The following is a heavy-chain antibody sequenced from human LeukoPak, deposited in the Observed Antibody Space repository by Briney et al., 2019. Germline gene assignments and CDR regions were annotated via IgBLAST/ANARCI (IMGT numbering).Heavy chain of an antibody. J-gene: IGHJ2*01. V-gene: IGHV4-59*01. CDR3: ARTGSWGFGPYWYFDL. Sequence: SETLSLTCTVFGGSISSYYWSWIRQPPGKGLEWIGYIYYSGSTNYNPSLKSRVTISVDTSKNQFSLKLSSVTAADTAVYYCARTGSWGFGPYWYFDLWGRGTLVTVSS. D-gene: IGHD3-9*01. CDR2: IYYSGST. CDR1: GGSISSYY.